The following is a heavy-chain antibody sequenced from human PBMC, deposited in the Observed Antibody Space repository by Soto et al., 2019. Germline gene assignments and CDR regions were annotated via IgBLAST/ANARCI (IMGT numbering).Heavy chain of an antibody. Sequence: SETLSLTYTVSGGSISSYYWSWIRQPPGKGLEWIGYIYYSGSTNYNPSLKSRVTISVDTSKNQFSLKLSSVTAADTTVYYCARGGDFWSGYSLYYMDVWGKGTTVTVS. CDR3: ARGGDFWSGYSLYYMDV. CDR1: GGSISSYY. D-gene: IGHD3-3*01. CDR2: IYYSGST. J-gene: IGHJ6*03. V-gene: IGHV4-59*01.